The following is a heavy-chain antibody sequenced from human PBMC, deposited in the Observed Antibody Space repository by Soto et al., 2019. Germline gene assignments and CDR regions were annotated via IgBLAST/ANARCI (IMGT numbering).Heavy chain of an antibody. Sequence: GESLKISCKGSGYSFTSYWIGWVRQMPGKGLEWMGIIYPGDSDTRYSPPFQGQVTISADKSISTAYLQWSILKASDTAMYYCARPPIRYRSSGGTHFDYWGQGTLVTVSS. CDR3: ARPPIRYRSSGGTHFDY. V-gene: IGHV5-51*01. D-gene: IGHD6-6*01. CDR1: GYSFTSYW. CDR2: IYPGDSDT. J-gene: IGHJ4*02.